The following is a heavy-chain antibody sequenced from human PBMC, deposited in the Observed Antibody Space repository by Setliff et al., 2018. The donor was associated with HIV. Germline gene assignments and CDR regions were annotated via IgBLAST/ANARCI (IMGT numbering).Heavy chain of an antibody. CDR2: IKRKRDGGAT. CDR1: GFTFTDAW. J-gene: IGHJ5*02. Sequence: PGESLTISCTASGFTFTDAWLTWVRQAPGKGLEWVGRIKRKRDGGATDYAAPVKGRFTISRDDSRNLLYLQMDNLKTEDTAMYYCTTDWGGGGGAPLDPWGQGTRVTVSS. CDR3: TTDWGGGGGAPLDP. V-gene: IGHV3-15*01. D-gene: IGHD2-15*01.